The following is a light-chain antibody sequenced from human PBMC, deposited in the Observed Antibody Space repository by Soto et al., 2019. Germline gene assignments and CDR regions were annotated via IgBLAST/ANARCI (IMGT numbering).Light chain of an antibody. CDR1: QSVSSSY. CDR3: QQDYNSLT. CDR2: GAS. Sequence: EIVMTQSPATLSLSPGERATLSCRASQSVSSSYLSWYQQKPGQAPRLLIYGASTRATGIPARFSGSRSGTDFTLTISSLQPEDFAVYYCQQDYNSLTFGGGTKVGIK. V-gene: IGKV3D-7*01. J-gene: IGKJ4*01.